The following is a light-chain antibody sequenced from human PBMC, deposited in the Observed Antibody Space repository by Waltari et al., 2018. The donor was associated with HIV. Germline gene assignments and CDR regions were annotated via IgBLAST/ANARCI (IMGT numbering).Light chain of an antibody. CDR3: QSFDSSLSNLVV. J-gene: IGLJ2*01. CDR2: GDT. CDR1: SSNIRAGHD. Sequence: QAVLTQPPSVSGAPGQRVTISCTGSSSNIRAGHDVHWYQQLPGTAPKLLIYGDTHRPSGVPDRFSVSKSGTSASLAIAGLQTEDEAVFYCQSFDSSLSNLVVFGGGTKVTVL. V-gene: IGLV1-40*01.